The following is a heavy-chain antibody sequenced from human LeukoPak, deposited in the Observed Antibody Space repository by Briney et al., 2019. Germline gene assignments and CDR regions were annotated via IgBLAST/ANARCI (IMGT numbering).Heavy chain of an antibody. D-gene: IGHD2-2*01. CDR2: INHSEST. CDR1: GETFSDDY. V-gene: IGHV4-34*01. J-gene: IGHJ6*03. CDR3: ARAHGRIGYCSSVDFYRYYYYMDV. Sequence: SETLSLTCAVYGETFSDDYWRGIGEPRGKGIERIGEINHSESTNYNPSLKSRVTLSVDTSKNQFSLKLSSVTAADTAVYYCARAHGRIGYCSSVDFYRYYYYMDVWGKGTTVTVSS.